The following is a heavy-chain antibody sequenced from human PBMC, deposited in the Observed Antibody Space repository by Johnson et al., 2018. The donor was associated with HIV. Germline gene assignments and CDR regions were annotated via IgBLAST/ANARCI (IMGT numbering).Heavy chain of an antibody. CDR1: GFTFSTYG. D-gene: IGHD6-19*01. CDR3: ARTGRAVAGTPHAFDI. J-gene: IGHJ3*02. CDR2: IYSGCST. Sequence: QVQLVESGGGVVQPGRSLRLSCAASGFTFSTYGMHWVRQAPGKGLEWVSVIYSGCSTYYADSVKGRFTISRDNSKNTLYLQMKSLRAEDTAVYYCARTGRAVAGTPHAFDIWGQGTMVTVSS. V-gene: IGHV3-NL1*01.